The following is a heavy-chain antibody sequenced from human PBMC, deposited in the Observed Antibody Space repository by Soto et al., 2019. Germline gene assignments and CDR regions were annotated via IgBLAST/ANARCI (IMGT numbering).Heavy chain of an antibody. CDR2: ISSTTNYI. CDR3: ARESEDLTSNFDY. V-gene: IGHV3-21*06. J-gene: IGHJ4*02. CDR1: GFTFSTYS. Sequence: GGSLRLSCAVSGFTFSTYSMSWVRQAPGKGLEWVSSISSTTNYIYYGDSMKGRFTISRDNAKNSLYLEMNSLRAEDTAVYYCARESEDLTSNFDYWGQGTLVTVSS.